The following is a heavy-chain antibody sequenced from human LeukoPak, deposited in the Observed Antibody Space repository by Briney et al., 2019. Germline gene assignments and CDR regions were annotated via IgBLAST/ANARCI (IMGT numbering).Heavy chain of an antibody. CDR3: ARDRIMVVGPYNWFDP. V-gene: IGHV3-48*03. CDR2: ISSSVSTI. Sequence: GASLRLSCAASGFTFSNYEMIWLRQAPGKGLEWISYISSSVSTIYYADYVKGRFAISRDTAENSLHLHMSSLRAEDTAVYYCARDRIMVVGPYNWFDPWGQGTLVTVSS. D-gene: IGHD2-15*01. CDR1: GFTFSNYE. J-gene: IGHJ5*02.